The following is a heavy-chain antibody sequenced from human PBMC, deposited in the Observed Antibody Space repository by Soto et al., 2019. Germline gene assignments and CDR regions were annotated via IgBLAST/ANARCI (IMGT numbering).Heavy chain of an antibody. Sequence: ASVKVSCKASGYTFTGYYMHWVRQAPGQGLEWMGWINPNSGGTNYAQKFQGWVTMTRDTSISTAYMELSRLRSDDTAVYYCARERRAQNYYYGMDVWGQGTTVTV. J-gene: IGHJ6*02. CDR2: INPNSGGT. V-gene: IGHV1-2*04. CDR3: ARERRAQNYYYGMDV. CDR1: GYTFTGYY.